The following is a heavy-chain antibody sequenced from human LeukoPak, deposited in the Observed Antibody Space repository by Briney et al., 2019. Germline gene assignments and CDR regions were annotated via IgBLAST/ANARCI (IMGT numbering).Heavy chain of an antibody. Sequence: SETLSLTCTVSGGSVSSGSYYWSWIRQPPGKGLQWIGYISYTGDTDYNPSLKSRVTISLDTSKNQFSLKLSSVTAADTAVYYCARRIVGVTLGFDSWGQGALVTVSS. D-gene: IGHD1-26*01. V-gene: IGHV4-61*01. CDR1: GGSVSSGSYY. J-gene: IGHJ4*02. CDR3: ARRIVGVTLGFDS. CDR2: ISYTGDT.